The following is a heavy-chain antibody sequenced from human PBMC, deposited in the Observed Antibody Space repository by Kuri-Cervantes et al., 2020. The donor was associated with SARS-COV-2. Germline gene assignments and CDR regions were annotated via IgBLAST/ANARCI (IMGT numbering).Heavy chain of an antibody. CDR1: GFTFKTCA. CDR3: ARARVGVFDF. J-gene: IGHJ4*02. CDR2: ISSDGINK. D-gene: IGHD2-21*01. Sequence: RGSLRLSCAASGFTFKTCAMHWVRQAPGKGLEWVAMISSDGINKSYADSVKGRFTISRDNSRNTLYLQIISLRTEDTAVFYCARARVGVFDFWGQGALVTVSS. V-gene: IGHV3-30*04.